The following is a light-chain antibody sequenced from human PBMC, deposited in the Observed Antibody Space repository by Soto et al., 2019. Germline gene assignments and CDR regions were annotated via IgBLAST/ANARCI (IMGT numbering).Light chain of an antibody. Sequence: QSALAQPASVSGSPGQSITIFCTGTGSDVGDYDYVSWYQQYPGEAPKLIIYDVSHRPSGVSSRFSGSKSGNTASLTISGLQADDEGDYYCSSYTTSSTWVFGGGTKVTVL. J-gene: IGLJ3*02. V-gene: IGLV2-14*03. CDR2: DVS. CDR3: SSYTTSSTWV. CDR1: GSDVGDYDY.